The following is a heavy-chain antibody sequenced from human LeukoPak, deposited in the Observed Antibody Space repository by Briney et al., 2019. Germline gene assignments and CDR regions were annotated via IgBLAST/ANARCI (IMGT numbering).Heavy chain of an antibody. J-gene: IGHJ1*01. Sequence: PSETLSLTCTVSGGSISSYYWSWIRQPPGKGLEWVAAISNSGGDTFYSDSGKGRFTIARDNSKNTLYLQMNSLRVDDTAVYYCAQQLGYCSGGTCYFTYWGQGTLVTVSS. CDR1: GGSISSYY. V-gene: IGHV3-23*01. CDR3: AQQLGYCSGGTCYFTY. D-gene: IGHD2-15*01. CDR2: ISNSGGDT.